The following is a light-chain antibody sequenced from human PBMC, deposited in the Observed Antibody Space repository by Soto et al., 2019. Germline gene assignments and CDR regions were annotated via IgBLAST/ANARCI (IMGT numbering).Light chain of an antibody. CDR1: QSVGSN. Sequence: EFFLTQSPDTLSLSPGERATLTCRASQSVGSNLAWYQQKAGQAPSLLIYGASTRATGVPARFSGSGSGTDFTLTISRLEPEDFAVYYCQQYGSSGTFGQGTKVDIK. CDR3: QQYGSSGT. J-gene: IGKJ1*01. V-gene: IGKV3-20*01. CDR2: GAS.